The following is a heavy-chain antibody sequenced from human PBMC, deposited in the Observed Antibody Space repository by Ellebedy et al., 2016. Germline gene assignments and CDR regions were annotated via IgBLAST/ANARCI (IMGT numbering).Heavy chain of an antibody. Sequence: ASVKVSCKASGYTFTSYDNNWVRQATGQVLEWMAWMNPNSGNTGYAQKFQGRVTMTRNTSISTAYMELSSLRSEDTALYYCATTWGVYGSGTMDYWGQGTLVTVSS. CDR2: MNPNSGNT. CDR1: GYTFTSYD. D-gene: IGHD3-10*01. J-gene: IGHJ4*02. CDR3: ATTWGVYGSGTMDY. V-gene: IGHV1-8*01.